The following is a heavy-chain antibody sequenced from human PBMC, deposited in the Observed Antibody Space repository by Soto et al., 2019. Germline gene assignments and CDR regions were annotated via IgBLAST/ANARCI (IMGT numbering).Heavy chain of an antibody. Sequence: GGSLRLSCAASGFTFRSYGMHWVRQAPGKGLEWVAVIWYDGSNKYYADSVKGRFTISRDNSKNTVYLQMNSLRAEDTAVYYCARTPLPGTIFGVLPDIWGQGTMVTVSS. J-gene: IGHJ3*02. V-gene: IGHV3-33*01. CDR1: GFTFRSYG. CDR3: ARTPLPGTIFGVLPDI. D-gene: IGHD3-3*01. CDR2: IWYDGSNK.